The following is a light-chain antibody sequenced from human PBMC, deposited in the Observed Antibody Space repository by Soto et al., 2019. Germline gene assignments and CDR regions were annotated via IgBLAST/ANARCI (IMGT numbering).Light chain of an antibody. CDR1: HSVTSSY. CDR2: SAS. V-gene: IGKV3-20*01. J-gene: IGKJ1*01. Sequence: EFVVTQSPGTLSLSQGEGATLSCRASHSVTSSYLAWYQQKPGQAPRLLIYSASSRATGIPDRFSGSGSGTDYTLTISRVEPEDSAVYYCQQYGYSFWTFGQGTKVDI. CDR3: QQYGYSFWT.